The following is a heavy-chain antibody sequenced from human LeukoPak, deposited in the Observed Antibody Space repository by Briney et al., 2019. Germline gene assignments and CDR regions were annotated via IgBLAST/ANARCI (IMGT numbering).Heavy chain of an antibody. J-gene: IGHJ4*02. V-gene: IGHV4-34*01. CDR3: ARGKYHYDSRPVAGWYFDY. CDR2: INHSGST. Sequence: KASETLSLTCAVYGGSFSGYYWSWIRQPPGKGLEWIGEINHSGSTNYNPSLKSRVTISVDTSKNQFSLKLSSVTAADTAVYYCARGKYHYDSRPVAGWYFDYWGQGTLVTVSS. CDR1: GGSFSGYY. D-gene: IGHD3-22*01.